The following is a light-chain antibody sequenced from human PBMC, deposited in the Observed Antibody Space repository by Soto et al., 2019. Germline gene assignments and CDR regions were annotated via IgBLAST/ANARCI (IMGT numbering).Light chain of an antibody. J-gene: IGKJ2*01. CDR3: QQYNNWPYT. CDR1: QSVSSN. V-gene: IGKV3-15*01. CDR2: GAS. Sequence: EIVMTQSPATLSVSPGERATLSCRASQSVSSNLAWYQQKPGQAPRLLIYGASTRATGIPARFSGGGSGTEFTLTISSLQSEDCAVYYCQQYNNWPYTFGQGTKLEIK.